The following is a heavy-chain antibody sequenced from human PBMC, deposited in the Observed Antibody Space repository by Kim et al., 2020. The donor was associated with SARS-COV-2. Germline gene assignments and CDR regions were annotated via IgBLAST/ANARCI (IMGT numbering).Heavy chain of an antibody. V-gene: IGHV4-59*01. J-gene: IGHJ4*02. D-gene: IGHD3-9*01. CDR2: ST. Sequence: STHSHPSLKRRVTISVDTSKNQFSLKLSSVTAADTAVYYCARDLHGILTRWGQGTLVTVSS. CDR3: ARDLHGILTR.